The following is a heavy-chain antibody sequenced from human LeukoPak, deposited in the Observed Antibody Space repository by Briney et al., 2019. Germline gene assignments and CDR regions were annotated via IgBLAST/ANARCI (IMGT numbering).Heavy chain of an antibody. CDR2: MNPHSNNI. J-gene: IGHJ4*02. CDR3: ARGKSETVTNDY. CDR1: GYSFTSYD. Sequence: ASVKVSCKASGYSFTSYDLNWVRQAPGQGLEWMGWMNPHSNNIGYAQKFQGRVIMTGDASISTTYMELSSLTSEDTAVYYCARGKSETVTNDYWGQGTLVIVSS. D-gene: IGHD4-17*01. V-gene: IGHV1-8*01.